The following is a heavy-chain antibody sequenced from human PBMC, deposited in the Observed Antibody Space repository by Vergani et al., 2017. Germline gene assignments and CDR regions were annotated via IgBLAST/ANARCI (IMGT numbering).Heavy chain of an antibody. V-gene: IGHV1-2*02. J-gene: IGHJ2*01. CDR3: ARDAEPLTTIKRYWYFDL. D-gene: IGHD5-12*01. Sequence: QVQLVQSGAEVKKPGASVKVSCKASGYTFTGYYMHWVRQAPGQGLEWMGWINPNSGGTNYAQKFQGRVTMTRDTSISTAYMELSRLRSDDTAVYYCARDAEPLTTIKRYWYFDLWGRGTLVTVSS. CDR2: INPNSGGT. CDR1: GYTFTGYY.